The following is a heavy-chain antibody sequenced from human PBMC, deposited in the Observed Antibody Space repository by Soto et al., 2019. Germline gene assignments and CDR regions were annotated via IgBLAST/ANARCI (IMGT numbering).Heavy chain of an antibody. Sequence: EVQLVESGGGLVQPGGSLRLSCAASGFTFSNYWMTWVRQAPGKGLEWVANIKGDGILKYYMDSVKGRFIISRDIAKNSLHLQMNSLRDEDTAVYYCARYESSGPAVWWGQGTLVTVSS. CDR3: ARYESSGPAVW. CDR2: IKGDGILK. CDR1: GFTFSNYW. V-gene: IGHV3-7*01. J-gene: IGHJ4*02. D-gene: IGHD3-22*01.